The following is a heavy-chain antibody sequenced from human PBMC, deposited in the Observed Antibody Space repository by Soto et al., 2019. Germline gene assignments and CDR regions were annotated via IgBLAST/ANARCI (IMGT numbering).Heavy chain of an antibody. CDR1: GGSISSGGYS. J-gene: IGHJ4*02. CDR3: ARAHYGDYASLGY. CDR2: IYHSGST. V-gene: IGHV4-30-2*01. D-gene: IGHD4-17*01. Sequence: SETLSLTCADSGGSISSGGYSWSWIRQPPGKGLEWIGYIYHSGSTYYNPSLKSRVTISVDRSKNQFSLKLSSVTAADTAVYYCARAHYGDYASLGYWGQGTLVTVSS.